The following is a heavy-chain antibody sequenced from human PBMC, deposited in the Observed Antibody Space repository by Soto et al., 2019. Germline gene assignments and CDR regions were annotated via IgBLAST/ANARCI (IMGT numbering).Heavy chain of an antibody. Sequence: PSETLSLTCSVSGTVTFSVSYYWSWIRQRPGKGLECLGYIFNSGSAYYNPSLRSRATISLETFKNEFSLTLRSVTAADTAVYFCARGYSGYDYNFDXWGQGISVTVSX. CDR2: IFNSGSA. J-gene: IGHJ4*02. CDR3: ARGYSGYDYNFDX. D-gene: IGHD5-12*01. V-gene: IGHV4-31*03. CDR1: GTVTFSVSYY.